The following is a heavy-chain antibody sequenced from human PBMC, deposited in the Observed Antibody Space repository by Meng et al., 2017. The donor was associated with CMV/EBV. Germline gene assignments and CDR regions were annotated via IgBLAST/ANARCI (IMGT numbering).Heavy chain of an antibody. CDR1: GFTFSTYA. D-gene: IGHD3-10*01. CDR3: ARDRRRDYSIYYYYGMDV. V-gene: IGHV3-23*01. J-gene: IGHJ6*02. CDR2: ISGSGTST. Sequence: GESLKISCAASGFTFSTYAMSWVRQAPGKGLEWVSAISGSGTSTYYADSVKGRFTISRDNAKNSLYLQMNSLRAEDTAVYYCARDRRRDYSIYYYYGMDVWGQGTTVTVSS.